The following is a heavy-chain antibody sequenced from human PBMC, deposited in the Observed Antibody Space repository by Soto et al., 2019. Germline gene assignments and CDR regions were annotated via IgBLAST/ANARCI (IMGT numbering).Heavy chain of an antibody. CDR1: GFTFSSYA. V-gene: IGHV3-30-3*01. CDR2: ISYDGSNK. Sequence: GGSLRLSCAASGFTFSSYAMHWVRQAPGKGLEWVAVISYDGSNKYYADSVKGRFTISRDNSKNTLYLQMNSLRAEDTAVYYCARDPDRSGDYWGQGTLVTVSS. D-gene: IGHD2-15*01. J-gene: IGHJ4*02. CDR3: ARDPDRSGDY.